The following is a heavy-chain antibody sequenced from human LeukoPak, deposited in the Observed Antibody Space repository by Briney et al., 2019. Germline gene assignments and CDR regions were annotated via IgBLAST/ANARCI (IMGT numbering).Heavy chain of an antibody. D-gene: IGHD5-12*01. CDR2: IYYSGST. Sequence: SETLSLTCTVSGGSISSSSYYWGWIRQPPGKGLEGIGSIYYSGSTYYNPSLKSRVTISVDTSKNQFSLKLSSVTAADTAVYYCARGGDSGYDSFDYWGQGTLVTVSS. CDR1: GGSISSSSYY. V-gene: IGHV4-39*01. CDR3: ARGGDSGYDSFDY. J-gene: IGHJ4*02.